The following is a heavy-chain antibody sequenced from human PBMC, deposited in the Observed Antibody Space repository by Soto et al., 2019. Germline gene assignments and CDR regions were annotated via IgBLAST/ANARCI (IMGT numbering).Heavy chain of an antibody. Sequence: VQLLESGGDLVHPGGSLRLSCTGSGFAFSSHPRSWVRQAPERGLEWVSGISDGGDLTYNADSVRGRFTISRDNSKNTLFLQMNSLRVEDTAVYYCARRAFGSSRSFDIWGQGTMVTVSS. V-gene: IGHV3-23*01. CDR1: GFAFSSHP. CDR2: ISDGGDLT. J-gene: IGHJ3*02. CDR3: ARRAFGSSRSFDI. D-gene: IGHD6-6*01.